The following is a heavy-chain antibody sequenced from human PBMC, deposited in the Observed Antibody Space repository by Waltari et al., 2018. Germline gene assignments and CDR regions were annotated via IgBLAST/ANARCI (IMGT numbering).Heavy chain of an antibody. CDR2: ISGSGGST. CDR3: AKDQVRSPYDY. V-gene: IGHV3-23*04. CDR1: GFTFRSYA. Sequence: EVQLVESGGGLVQPGGSLRLSCAASGFTFRSYAMIWFRQAPGKGLEWVSAISGSGGSTYYADSVKGRFTISRDNSKNTLYLHMNSLRAEDTAVYYCAKDQVRSPYDYWGQGTLVTVSS. J-gene: IGHJ4*02.